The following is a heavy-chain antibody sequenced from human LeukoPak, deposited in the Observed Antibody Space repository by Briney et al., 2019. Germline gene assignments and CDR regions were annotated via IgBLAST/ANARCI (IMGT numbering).Heavy chain of an antibody. D-gene: IGHD2-2*01. CDR2: ISSMGVST. CDR1: GFTFSSYT. V-gene: IGHV3-23*01. J-gene: IGHJ6*03. CDR3: ARMPSTEIYYFYYMDV. Sequence: GGSLRLSCADSGFTFSSYTMNWVRQAPGKGLEWVSGISSMGVSTYYADSVKGRFPISRGNSKNTLYLQMDSLGTEDTAVYYCARMPSTEIYYFYYMDVWGKGTTVTVSS.